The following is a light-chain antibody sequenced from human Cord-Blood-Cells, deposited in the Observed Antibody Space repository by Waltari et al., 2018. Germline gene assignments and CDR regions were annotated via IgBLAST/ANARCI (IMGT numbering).Light chain of an antibody. CDR1: SSAVGGYNL. CDR2: EGS. Sequence: QSALTQPASVSGSPGQSITISCPGTSSAVGGYNLVSWYQQHPGKAPKLMIYEGSKRPSGVSNRFSGSKSGNTASLTISGLQAEDEADYYCCSYAGSSTFYVFGTGTKVTVL. CDR3: CSYAGSSTFYV. J-gene: IGLJ1*01. V-gene: IGLV2-23*01.